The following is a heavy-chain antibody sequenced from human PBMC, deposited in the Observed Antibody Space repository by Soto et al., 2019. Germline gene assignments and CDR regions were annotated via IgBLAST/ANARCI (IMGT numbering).Heavy chain of an antibody. CDR2: INTDGSVA. V-gene: IGHV3-74*03. J-gene: IGHJ4*02. CDR3: ARDIRLWFINS. D-gene: IGHD2-21*01. Sequence: GGSLRFSCAASGLTFRSYWMHWVRQAPGKGLVWVSRINTDGSVAMYVDSVKGRFTSSRDHAKNTLYLHMNSLRAEDTAVYYCARDIRLWFINSWGQGTLVTVSS. CDR1: GLTFRSYW.